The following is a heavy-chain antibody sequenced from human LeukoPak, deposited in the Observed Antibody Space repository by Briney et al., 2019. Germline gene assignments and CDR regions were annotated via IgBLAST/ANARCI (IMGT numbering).Heavy chain of an antibody. V-gene: IGHV3-48*01. CDR1: GFTFSDYP. J-gene: IGHJ4*02. CDR3: VRDPEDIDY. CDR2: ISSSSSNI. Sequence: GGSLRLSCAASGFTFSDYPMNWVRQAPGRGLEWVSYISSSSSNIYYADSVKDRFTISRDNAKNSVYLQMNSLRAEDTAVYYCVRDPEDIDYWGQGTLVTVSS.